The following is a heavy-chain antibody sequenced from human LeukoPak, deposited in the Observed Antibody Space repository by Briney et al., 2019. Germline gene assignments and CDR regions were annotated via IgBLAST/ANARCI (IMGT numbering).Heavy chain of an antibody. D-gene: IGHD1-1*01. CDR1: GFTFSRYG. CDR2: ISYDGGNK. J-gene: IGHJ4*02. Sequence: GGSLRLSCAGSGFTFSRYGMHWVRQAPGMGLEWITLISYDGGNKYYADSVKGRFTISRDNSKNTLHLQMNSLRVEDTAVYYCAKDRNEVSASWPSGWGQGTPVTVSS. CDR3: AKDRNEVSASWPSG. V-gene: IGHV3-30*18.